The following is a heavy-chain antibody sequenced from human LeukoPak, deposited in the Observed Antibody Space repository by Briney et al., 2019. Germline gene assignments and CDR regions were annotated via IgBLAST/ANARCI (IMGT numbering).Heavy chain of an antibody. Sequence: ASETLSLTCTVSGYSISSGYYWGWIRQPPGKGLEWIGNIYPTGSTYYNPSLKCRVTISVDTSKNQFSLKVSSVSAADTAVYYCARAYSSSWYWNWFDPWGQGTLVTVSS. D-gene: IGHD6-13*01. CDR1: GYSISSGYY. CDR2: IYPTGST. CDR3: ARAYSSSWYWNWFDP. V-gene: IGHV4-38-2*02. J-gene: IGHJ5*02.